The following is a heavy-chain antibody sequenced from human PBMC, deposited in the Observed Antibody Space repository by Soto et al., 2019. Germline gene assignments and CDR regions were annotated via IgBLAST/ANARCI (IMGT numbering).Heavy chain of an antibody. D-gene: IGHD4-17*01. J-gene: IGHJ2*01. V-gene: IGHV4-39*01. CDR2: IYYNGNS. Sequence: QLQLQESGPGLVKPSETLSLTCTVSGGSISSSSYYWGWIRQPPGKGLEWIGSIYYNGNSYYNPSLKSRVTISADTSKKQFPLKLRSVTAADTAVYYCARHPTVTTTYTWYFDLWGRGTLVTVSS. CDR3: ARHPTVTTTYTWYFDL. CDR1: GGSISSSSYY.